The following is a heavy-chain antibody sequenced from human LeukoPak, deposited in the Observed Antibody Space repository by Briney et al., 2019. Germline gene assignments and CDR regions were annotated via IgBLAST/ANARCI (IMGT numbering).Heavy chain of an antibody. Sequence: GGSLRLSCAASGFTFGTYWMTWVRQAPGKGLEWVANINQDGSEKYYVDSVKGRFTISRDNAKNSLYLQMNSLRAEDTAVYYCARRDMTYFDYWGQGTLVTVSS. CDR2: INQDGSEK. J-gene: IGHJ4*02. V-gene: IGHV3-7*03. CDR3: ARRDMTYFDY. CDR1: GFTFGTYW. D-gene: IGHD2-15*01.